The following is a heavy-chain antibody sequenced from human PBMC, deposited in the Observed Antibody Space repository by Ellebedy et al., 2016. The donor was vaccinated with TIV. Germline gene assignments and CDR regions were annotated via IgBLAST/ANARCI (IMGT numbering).Heavy chain of an antibody. CDR3: ARDRNYGSGSHLGYFDY. Sequence: PGGSLRLSCAASGFTFSSYWMHWVRQAPGQGLVWVSHINTDGSYTTYADSVKGRFTISRDHAKNTLYLQMNSLRVEDTAVYYCARDRNYGSGSHLGYFDYWGQGTLVTVSS. CDR1: GFTFSSYW. CDR2: INTDGSYT. V-gene: IGHV3-74*01. D-gene: IGHD3-10*01. J-gene: IGHJ4*02.